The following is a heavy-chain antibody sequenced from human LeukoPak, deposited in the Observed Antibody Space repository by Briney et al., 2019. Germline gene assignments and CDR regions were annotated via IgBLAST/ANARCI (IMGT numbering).Heavy chain of an antibody. V-gene: IGHV3-48*03. J-gene: IGHJ4*02. CDR3: AKMVHTEQWLVPFDY. Sequence: GGSLRLSCAASGFTFSSYEMNWVRQAPEKGLEWIAYISSSGSYMYADSVKGRFTISRDNAKNSLYLQMNSLRAEDTAVYYCAKMVHTEQWLVPFDYWGQGTLVTVSS. CDR1: GFTFSSYE. CDR2: ISSSGSYM. D-gene: IGHD6-19*01.